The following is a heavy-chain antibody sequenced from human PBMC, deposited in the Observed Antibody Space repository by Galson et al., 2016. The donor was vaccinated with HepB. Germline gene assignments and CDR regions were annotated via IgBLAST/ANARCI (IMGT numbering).Heavy chain of an antibody. J-gene: IGHJ4*02. Sequence: SETLSLTCTVSGDSITNVGRHWGWFRQSPGMGLEYLGSIHSSGTSYYNPSLTSRITVSADTSRNQFFLSLTSVTAADTAIYYCVRLGTAAAVANRRGSVYWGQGTRVTVSS. V-gene: IGHV4-39*01. D-gene: IGHD6-13*01. CDR3: VRLGTAAAVANRRGSVY. CDR2: IHSSGTS. CDR1: GDSITNVGRH.